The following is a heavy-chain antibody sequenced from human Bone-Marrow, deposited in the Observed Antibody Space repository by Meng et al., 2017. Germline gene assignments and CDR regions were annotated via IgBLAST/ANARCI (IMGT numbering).Heavy chain of an antibody. Sequence: QGQSSHGGAGLLKPSETLSLTCAVSGGSFSGYYWTWIRQPPGKGLEWIGEINHSGSSNYNPSLKSRVTLSADTPERQFSLKLSSVTAADTAVYYCARGRRIVGATFRLFDYWGQGTLVTVSS. V-gene: IGHV4-34*01. CDR3: ARGRRIVGATFRLFDY. D-gene: IGHD1-26*01. CDR2: INHSGSS. CDR1: GGSFSGYY. J-gene: IGHJ4*02.